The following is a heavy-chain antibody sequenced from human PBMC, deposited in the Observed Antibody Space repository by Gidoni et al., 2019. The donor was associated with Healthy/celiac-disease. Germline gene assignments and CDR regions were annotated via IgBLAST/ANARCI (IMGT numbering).Heavy chain of an antibody. V-gene: IGHV1-69*01. CDR1: GGTFSSYA. Sequence: QVQLVQSGAEVKKPGSSVKVSCKASGGTFSSYAISWVRQAPGQGLEWMGGIIPIFGTANDAQKFQGRVTITADESTSTAYMELSSLRSEDTAVYYCARSRRPLVEMATIVEYFDYWGQGTLVTVSS. CDR2: IIPIFGTA. D-gene: IGHD5-12*01. J-gene: IGHJ4*02. CDR3: ARSRRPLVEMATIVEYFDY.